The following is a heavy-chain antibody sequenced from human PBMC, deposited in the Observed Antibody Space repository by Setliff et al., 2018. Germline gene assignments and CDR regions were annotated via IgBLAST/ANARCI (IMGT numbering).Heavy chain of an antibody. V-gene: IGHV4-59*04. CDR3: ARAHTWSLPNDNSGYPGWFDP. Sequence: SETLSLTCSVSGGSIRSHYWGWIRQPPGKGLEWIVNIHHSGKAYYNPSLKSRVTMSVDTSKNHVSLKLSSVTAADTAVYYCARAHTWSLPNDNSGYPGWFDPWGQGTLVTVSS. CDR1: GGSIRSHY. J-gene: IGHJ5*02. CDR2: IHHSGKA. D-gene: IGHD3-22*01.